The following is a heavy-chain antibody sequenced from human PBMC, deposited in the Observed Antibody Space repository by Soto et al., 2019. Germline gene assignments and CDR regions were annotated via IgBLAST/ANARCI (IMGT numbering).Heavy chain of an antibody. V-gene: IGHV1-2*04. CDR1: GYTFTGYY. Sequence: QVQLVQSGAEVKKPGASVKVSCKASGYTFTGYYMHWVRQAPGQGLEWMGWINPNSGGTNYAQKFQGWVTMTRDTSISTAYMELSRLRSDDTAVYYCARAPPYYDFWSGYGADAFDLWGQGKMVTVSS. J-gene: IGHJ3*01. CDR2: INPNSGGT. CDR3: ARAPPYYDFWSGYGADAFDL. D-gene: IGHD3-3*01.